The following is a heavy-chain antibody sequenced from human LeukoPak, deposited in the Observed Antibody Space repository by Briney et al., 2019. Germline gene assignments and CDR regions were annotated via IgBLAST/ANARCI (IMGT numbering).Heavy chain of an antibody. V-gene: IGHV1-18*01. CDR1: GYTFTSHG. J-gene: IGHJ2*01. D-gene: IGHD6-19*01. CDR2: ISGYNGDT. CDR3: ARDPSNTSGRFWYLDV. Sequence: ASMKVSCRTSGYTFTSHGITWVRQAPGQGFEWMGWISGYNGDTLYAQKFQGRVTMTTETSTSTAYLEVWSLRSDDTAVYYCARDPSNTSGRFWYLDVWGRGTLVTVSA.